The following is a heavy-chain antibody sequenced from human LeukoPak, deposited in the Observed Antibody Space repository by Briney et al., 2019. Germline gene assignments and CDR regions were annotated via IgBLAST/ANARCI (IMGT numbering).Heavy chain of an antibody. J-gene: IGHJ3*02. CDR1: GGSFSGYY. D-gene: IGHD3-22*01. CDR3: ACLTTADAFDI. Sequence: SETLSLTCAVYGGSFSGYYWSWLRQPPGKGLEWIGEINHSGSTNYNPSLKSRVTISVDTSKNQFSLKLSSVTAADTAVYYCACLTTADAFDIWGQGTMVTVSS. CDR2: INHSGST. V-gene: IGHV4-34*01.